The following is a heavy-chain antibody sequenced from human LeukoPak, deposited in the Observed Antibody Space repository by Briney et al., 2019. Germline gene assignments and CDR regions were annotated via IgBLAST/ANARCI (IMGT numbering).Heavy chain of an antibody. J-gene: IGHJ4*02. CDR1: GFTFSSYW. D-gene: IGHD3-3*01. V-gene: IGHV3-74*01. CDR3: VRDIYIRRDSWYDVRSFDT. Sequence: GGFLRLSCVASGFTFSSYWMHWVRQAPGKGLVWVSRINSDGSTTIYADSVKGRFTMSRDNAKNTLYLQMNSLRAEDMAVYYCVRDIYIRRDSWYDVRSFDTWGQGTLVTVSS. CDR2: INSDGSTT.